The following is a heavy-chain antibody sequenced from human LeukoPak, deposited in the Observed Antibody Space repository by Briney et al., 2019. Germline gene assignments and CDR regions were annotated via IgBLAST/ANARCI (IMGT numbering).Heavy chain of an antibody. CDR3: ARDKGELRQTTNDFDY. CDR1: GYTFTSYD. Sequence: ASVKVSCKASGYTFTSYDTNWVRQATGQGLEWMGWISAYNGNTNYAQKLQGRVTMTTDTSTSTAYMELRSLRSDDTAVYYCARDKGELRQTTNDFDYRGQGTLVTVSS. CDR2: ISAYNGNT. V-gene: IGHV1-18*01. J-gene: IGHJ4*02. D-gene: IGHD1-26*01.